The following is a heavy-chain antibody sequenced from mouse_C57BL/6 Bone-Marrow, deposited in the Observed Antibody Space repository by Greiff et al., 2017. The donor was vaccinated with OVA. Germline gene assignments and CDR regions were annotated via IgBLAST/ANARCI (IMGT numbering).Heavy chain of an antibody. V-gene: IGHV1-18*01. Sequence: VQLQQSGPELVKPGASVKIPCKASGYTFTDYNMDWVKQSHGKSLEWIGDINPNNGGTIYNQKFKGKATLTVDKSTSTAYMELRSLTSDDTAVYYCARRGVVAKALDYWGQGTSVTVSS. D-gene: IGHD1-1*01. CDR2: INPNNGGT. CDR3: ARRGVVAKALDY. J-gene: IGHJ4*01. CDR1: GYTFTDYN.